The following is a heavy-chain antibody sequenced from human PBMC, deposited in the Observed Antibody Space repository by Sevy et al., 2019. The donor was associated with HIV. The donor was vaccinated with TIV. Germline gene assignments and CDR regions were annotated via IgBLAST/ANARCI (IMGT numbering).Heavy chain of an antibody. CDR2: INQDGSEK. CDR3: ARDDYGSGD. Sequence: GGSLRLSCVASGILYSHYWMSWVRQAPGKGPEWVANINQDGSEKYYVDSGKGRFTISRDNAKNLLYLQMNSLRVEDTAVYYCARDDYGSGDWGQGTLVTVSS. V-gene: IGHV3-7*01. J-gene: IGHJ4*02. CDR1: GILYSHYW. D-gene: IGHD3-10*01.